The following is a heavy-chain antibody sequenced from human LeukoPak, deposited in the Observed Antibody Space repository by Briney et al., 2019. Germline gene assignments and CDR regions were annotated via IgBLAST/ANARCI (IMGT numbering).Heavy chain of an antibody. D-gene: IGHD6-19*01. CDR3: ARGRVSSGWYPYYFDY. CDR1: GFTFSSYA. J-gene: IGHJ4*02. CDR2: ISSSGSTI. V-gene: IGHV3-48*04. Sequence: GGSLRLSCAASGFTFSSYAMSWVRQAPGKGLEWVSYISSSGSTIYYADSVKGRFTISRDNAKNSLYLQMNSLRAEDTAVYYCARGRVSSGWYPYYFDYWGQGTLVTVSS.